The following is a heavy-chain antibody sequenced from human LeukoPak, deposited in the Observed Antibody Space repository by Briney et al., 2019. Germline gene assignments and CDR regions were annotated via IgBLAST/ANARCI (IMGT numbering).Heavy chain of an antibody. CDR1: GGSISSYY. V-gene: IGHV4-59*08. CDR2: IYYSGST. CDR3: ARHQGGIGDYYYYYGMDV. J-gene: IGHJ6*02. D-gene: IGHD6-13*01. Sequence: SETLSLTCTVSGGSISSYYWSWIRQPPGKGLEWIGYIYYSGSTNYNPSLKSRVTISVDTSKNQFSLKLSSVTAADTAVYYCARHQGGIGDYYYYYGMDVWGQGTTVTVSS.